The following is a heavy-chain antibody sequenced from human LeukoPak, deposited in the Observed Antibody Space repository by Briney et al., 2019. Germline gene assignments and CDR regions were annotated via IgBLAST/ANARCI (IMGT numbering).Heavy chain of an antibody. CDR2: INHSGST. J-gene: IGHJ6*03. V-gene: IGHV4-34*01. D-gene: IGHD6-6*01. CDR3: ARGRSSSAGGGYYMDV. CDR1: GGSFSGYY. Sequence: KSSETLSLTCAVYGGSFSGYYWSWIRQPPGKGLEWIGEINHSGSTNYNPSLKSRVIIAVDTVKNQFSLKLTSVTAADTAVYYCARGRSSSAGGGYYMDVWGKGTTVTVSS.